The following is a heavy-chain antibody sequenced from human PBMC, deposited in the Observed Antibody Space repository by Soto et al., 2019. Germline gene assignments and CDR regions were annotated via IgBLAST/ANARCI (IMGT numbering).Heavy chain of an antibody. D-gene: IGHD2-2*01. J-gene: IGHJ4*02. V-gene: IGHV3-7*01. Sequence: GGSLRLSCAASGFTFSSYWMSWVRQAPGKGLEWVANIKQDGSEKYYVDSVKGRFTISRDNAKNSLYLQMNSLRAEDTAVYYCARPLGYCSSTSCYAYDYWGQGTLVTVSS. CDR1: GFTFSSYW. CDR3: ARPLGYCSSTSCYAYDY. CDR2: IKQDGSEK.